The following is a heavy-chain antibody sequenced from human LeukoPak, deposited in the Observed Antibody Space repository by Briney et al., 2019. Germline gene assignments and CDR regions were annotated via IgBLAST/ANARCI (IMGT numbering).Heavy chain of an antibody. V-gene: IGHV1-69*13. J-gene: IGHJ6*02. CDR3: ARTLTYYYDSSGYYPARYYGMDV. CDR2: IIPIFGTA. Sequence: GASVKASCKASGGTFSSYAISWVRQAPGQGLEWMGGIIPIFGTANYAQKFQGRVTITADESTSTAYMELSSLRSEDTAVYYCARTLTYYYDSSGYYPARYYGMDVWGQGTTVTVSS. D-gene: IGHD3-22*01. CDR1: GGTFSSYA.